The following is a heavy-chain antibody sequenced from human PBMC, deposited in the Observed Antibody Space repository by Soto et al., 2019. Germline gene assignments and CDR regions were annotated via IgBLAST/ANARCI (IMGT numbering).Heavy chain of an antibody. CDR3: ARDHIAAAGTHSQI. D-gene: IGHD6-13*01. CDR1: GFTFSSYS. J-gene: IGHJ4*02. CDR2: ISSSGSYI. V-gene: IGHV3-21*01. Sequence: PGGSLRLSCAASGFTFSSYSMNWVRQAPGKGLEWVSSISSSGSYIYYADSVKGRFTISRDNAKNSLYLQMNSLRAEDTAVYYCARDHIAAAGTHSQIWGQGTLVTVSS.